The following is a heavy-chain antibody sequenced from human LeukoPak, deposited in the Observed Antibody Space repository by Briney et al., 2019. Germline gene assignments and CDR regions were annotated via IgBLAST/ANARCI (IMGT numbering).Heavy chain of an antibody. D-gene: IGHD6-19*01. V-gene: IGHV4-4*07. CDR3: ARGIAVARDRYNWFDP. CDR2: IYTSGST. J-gene: IGHJ5*02. CDR1: GGSISSYY. Sequence: SETLSLTCTVSGGSISSYYWSWIRQPPGKGLEWIGRIYTSGSTNYNPSLKSRVTMSVDTSKNQFSLKLSSVTAADTAVYYCARGIAVARDRYNWFDPWGQGTLVTVSS.